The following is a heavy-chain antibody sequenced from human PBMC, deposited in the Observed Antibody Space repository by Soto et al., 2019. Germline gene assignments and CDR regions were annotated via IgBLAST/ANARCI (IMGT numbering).Heavy chain of an antibody. CDR3: ATLGLTGYCSGGSCSGVLDY. CDR2: FDPEDGET. D-gene: IGHD2-15*01. J-gene: IGHJ4*02. V-gene: IGHV1-24*01. Sequence: ASVKVSCKVSGYTLTELSMHWVRQAPGKGLEWMGGFDPEDGETIYAQKFQGRVTMTEDTSTDTAYMELSSLRSGDTAAYYCATLGLTGYCSGGSCSGVLDYWGQGTLVTVSS. CDR1: GYTLTELS.